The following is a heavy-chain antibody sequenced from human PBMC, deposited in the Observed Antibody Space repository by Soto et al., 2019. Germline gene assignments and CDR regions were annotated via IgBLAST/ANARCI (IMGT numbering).Heavy chain of an antibody. Sequence: SETLSLTCAVSGGSIISGGYSWIWIRQPPGKGLEWIGYIYYSGSTSYNPSLESRVTISVDMSKNQFSLKLSSVTAADTAVYYCARATNWNYPFDYWGQGTLVTVSS. CDR3: ARATNWNYPFDY. V-gene: IGHV4-30-2*01. CDR2: IYYSGST. J-gene: IGHJ4*02. D-gene: IGHD1-7*01. CDR1: GGSIISGGYS.